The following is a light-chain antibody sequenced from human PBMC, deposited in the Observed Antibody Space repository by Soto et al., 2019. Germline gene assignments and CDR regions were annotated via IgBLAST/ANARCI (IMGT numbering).Light chain of an antibody. V-gene: IGLV2-14*01. Sequence: QSALTQPACVSGSPGQSITISCTGTSSDVGGYNYVSWYQQHPGKAPKLIIYEVSNRPSGVSNRFSGSKSDNTASLTISGLQAEDEADYYCSSYTSSNTYVFGTGTQLTVL. J-gene: IGLJ1*01. CDR3: SSYTSSNTYV. CDR2: EVS. CDR1: SSDVGGYNY.